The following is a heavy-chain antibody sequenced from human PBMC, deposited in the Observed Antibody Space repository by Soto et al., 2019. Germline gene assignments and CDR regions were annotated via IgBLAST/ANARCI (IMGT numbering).Heavy chain of an antibody. CDR1: GFTFSNAW. V-gene: IGHV3-15*01. CDR3: TTAYIWGSYRNY. D-gene: IGHD3-16*02. J-gene: IGHJ4*02. CDR2: IKSKTDGGTT. Sequence: EVQLVESGGGLVKPGGSLRLSCAASGFTFSNAWMSWVRQAPGKGLEWVGRIKSKTDGGTTDYAAPVKGRFTISRDDSKNTLYLQMNSLKTEDTAVYYSTTAYIWGSYRNYWGQGTLVTVSS.